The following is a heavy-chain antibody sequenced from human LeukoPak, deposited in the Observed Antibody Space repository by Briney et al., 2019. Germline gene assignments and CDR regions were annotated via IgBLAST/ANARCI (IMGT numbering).Heavy chain of an antibody. D-gene: IGHD3-3*01. V-gene: IGHV3-23*01. Sequence: GGSLRLSCAASGFTFSTYAMHWVRQAPGKGLEWVSSLSGSGGNTYYADSVKGRFTISRDNSKNTLYLQMSSLRAEDTAVYYCAKASSFDFWSSYWRYWGQGTLVTVSS. CDR1: GFTFSTYA. CDR3: AKASSFDFWSSYWRY. J-gene: IGHJ4*02. CDR2: LSGSGGNT.